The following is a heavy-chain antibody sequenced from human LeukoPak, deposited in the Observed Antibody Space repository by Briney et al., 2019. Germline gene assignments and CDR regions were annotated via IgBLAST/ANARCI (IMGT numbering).Heavy chain of an antibody. CDR2: ISYDGSNK. Sequence: GGSLRLSCAASGFTFSSYAMHWVRQAPGKGLEWVAVISYDGSNKYYADSVKGRFTISRDNSKNTLYLQMNSLRAEDTAVYYCARSFSSSPVLYDYWGQGTLVTVSP. D-gene: IGHD6-13*01. CDR3: ARSFSSSPVLYDY. J-gene: IGHJ4*02. CDR1: GFTFSSYA. V-gene: IGHV3-30-3*01.